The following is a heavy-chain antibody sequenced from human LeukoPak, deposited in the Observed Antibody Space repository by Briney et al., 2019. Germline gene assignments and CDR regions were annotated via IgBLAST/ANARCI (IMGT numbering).Heavy chain of an antibody. V-gene: IGHV4-4*07. CDR1: GGSISSYY. D-gene: IGHD3-22*01. J-gene: IGHJ3*02. CDR2: IYTSGST. CDR3: ARIRYYYDSSGYYPAFDI. Sequence: SETLSLTCTVSGGSISSYYWSWIRQPAGKGLEWIGRIYTSGSTNYNPSLKSRVTMSVDTSKNQFSLKLSSVTAADTAVYYCARIRYYYDSSGYYPAFDIWGQGTMVTVSS.